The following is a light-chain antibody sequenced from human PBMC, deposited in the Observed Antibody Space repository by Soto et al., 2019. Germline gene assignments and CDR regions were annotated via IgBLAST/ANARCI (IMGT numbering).Light chain of an antibody. CDR1: QSLVYSDGNTY. V-gene: IGKV2-24*01. CDR3: MQLSHVPFT. Sequence: DVVLTQSPLSSPVTLGQPASISCRSSQSLVYSDGNTYLSWLHQRPSQPPRLLIYKVSNRLSGVPDRLSGSGTGTDFTLKISRVEAEDVGVYYCMQLSHVPFTFGQGTKLEMK. J-gene: IGKJ2*01. CDR2: KVS.